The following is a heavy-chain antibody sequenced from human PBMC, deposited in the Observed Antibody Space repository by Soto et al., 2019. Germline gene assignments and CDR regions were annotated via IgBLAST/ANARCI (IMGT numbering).Heavy chain of an antibody. CDR1: GLTFSSYS. CDR3: ARDRDFWRGYYPPPLVV. CDR2: ISSSSSTI. J-gene: IGHJ4*02. V-gene: IGHV3-48*01. D-gene: IGHD3-3*01. Sequence: GGSMSLSCAASGLTFSSYSMNWVRPDPGKGLEWVSYISSSSSTIYYADSVKGRFTISRDNAKNSLYLQMNSLRAEDTAVYYCARDRDFWRGYYPPPLVVRGQGTLVTVSS.